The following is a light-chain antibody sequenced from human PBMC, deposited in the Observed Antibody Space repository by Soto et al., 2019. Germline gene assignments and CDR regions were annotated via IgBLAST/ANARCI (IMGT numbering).Light chain of an antibody. CDR1: QAISSY. CDR2: GAS. Sequence: DIQMTQSPSTLSGSVGDRVTITCRASQAISSYLAWYQQKPGKPPKLLIYGASTLQSDVPSRFSGSGSGTEFTLTVSSLQAEDSATYYCQQFNDYPLTFGGGTKVDI. V-gene: IGKV1-9*01. J-gene: IGKJ4*01. CDR3: QQFNDYPLT.